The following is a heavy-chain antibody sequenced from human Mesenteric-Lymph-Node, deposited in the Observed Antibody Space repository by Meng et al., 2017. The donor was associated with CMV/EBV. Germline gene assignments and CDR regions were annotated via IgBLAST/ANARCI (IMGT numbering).Heavy chain of an antibody. V-gene: IGHV1-3*04. D-gene: IGHD3-16*01. CDR1: GYTFSSYA. Sequence: QVQLVQSGAGVKKLGASVKVSCKASGYTFSSYAMHWVRQAPGQRLEWMGWINIVEDKTKTSQNFQGRVTLTRDTSANTAYMELSSLRSDDTAVYYCARTNNWGFDYWGQGTLVTVSS. CDR3: ARTNNWGFDY. CDR2: INIVEDKT. J-gene: IGHJ4*02.